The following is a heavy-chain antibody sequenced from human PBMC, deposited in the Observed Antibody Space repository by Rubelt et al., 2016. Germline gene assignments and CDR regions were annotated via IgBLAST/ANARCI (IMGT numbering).Heavy chain of an antibody. D-gene: IGHD1-14*01. CDR2: IDPSDSYT. CDR1: GYSFTSYW. J-gene: IGHJ5*02. V-gene: IGHV5-10-1*01. CDR3: ARHVNHNWFDP. Sequence: EVQLVQSGAEVKKPGESLKISCKGSGYSFTSYWIGWVRQMPGKGLEWMGRIDPSDSYTNYSPSFPGHVTISAVKSISTAYLQWSSLKASDTAMYYCARHVNHNWFDPWGQGTLVTVSS.